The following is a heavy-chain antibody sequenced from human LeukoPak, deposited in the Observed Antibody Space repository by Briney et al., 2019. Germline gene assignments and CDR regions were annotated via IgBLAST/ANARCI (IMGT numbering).Heavy chain of an antibody. CDR1: GYTFTSYG. CDR2: MSAYNGNT. Sequence: ASVNVSCKASGYTFTSYGISWVRQPPGQGLEWMGWMSAYNGNTNYAQKLQGRVTTTTDTSTSTAHMELRSLRSDDTAVYYCARASSADYDFWSGYYRVAPPFDYWGQGTLVTVSS. V-gene: IGHV1-18*01. J-gene: IGHJ4*02. D-gene: IGHD3-3*01. CDR3: ARASSADYDFWSGYYRVAPPFDY.